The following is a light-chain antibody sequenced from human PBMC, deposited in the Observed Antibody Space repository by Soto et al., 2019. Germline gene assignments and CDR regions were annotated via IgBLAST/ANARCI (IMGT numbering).Light chain of an antibody. CDR2: DTS. CDR1: QTVSSK. J-gene: IGKJ1*01. CDR3: HQRKSWPRT. V-gene: IGKV3-11*01. Sequence: EIGLTQSTSTLSSSPGERATLSWRASQTVSSKLAWYQHKTGQAPRLLIYDTSNRATGIPARFSGSGYGTDFNLTISSLETEDFAVYYCHQRKSWPRTFGQGTKVDIK.